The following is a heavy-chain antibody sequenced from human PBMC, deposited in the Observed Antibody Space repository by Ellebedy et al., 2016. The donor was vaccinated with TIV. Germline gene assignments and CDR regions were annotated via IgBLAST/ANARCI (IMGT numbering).Heavy chain of an antibody. V-gene: IGHV3-21*06. CDR2: ISSTGRYI. CDR3: AREGGGYSDHNIYYGMDV. D-gene: IGHD5-12*01. Sequence: PGGSLRLSCAASGFTFIDYTMNWVRQAPGKGLEWVSSISSTGRYIYYADSLKDRLTISRDNAKNSLYLQISNLRAEDTALYYCAREGGGYSDHNIYYGMDVWGHGTTVTVSS. CDR1: GFTFIDYT. J-gene: IGHJ6*02.